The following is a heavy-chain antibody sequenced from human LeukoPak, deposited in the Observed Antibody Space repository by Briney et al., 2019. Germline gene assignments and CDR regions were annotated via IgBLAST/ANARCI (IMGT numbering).Heavy chain of an antibody. CDR2: IYDSGST. CDR1: GGSINNYY. Sequence: SETLSLTCTVSGGSINNYYWSWIRQPPGKGLEWIGYIYDSGSTNYNPSLKSRVTISVDTSKNQFSLKLSSVTAADTAVYYCAREHCSSTSCYSGFDYWGQGTLVTVSS. D-gene: IGHD2-2*01. J-gene: IGHJ4*02. CDR3: AREHCSSTSCYSGFDY. V-gene: IGHV4-59*01.